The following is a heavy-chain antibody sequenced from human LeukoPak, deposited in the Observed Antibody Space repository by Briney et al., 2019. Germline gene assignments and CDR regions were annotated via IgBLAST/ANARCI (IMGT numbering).Heavy chain of an antibody. J-gene: IGHJ3*02. CDR1: GGSISSYY. Sequence: NPSETLSLTCTVAGGSISSYYCSWIRQPPGKGLEWIGYIYYSGSTNYNPSLKSRVTISVDTSKNQFSLKLSSVTAADTAVYYCARTSTLYYDILTGYAFDIWGQGTMVTVSS. CDR2: IYYSGST. D-gene: IGHD3-9*01. CDR3: ARTSTLYYDILTGYAFDI. V-gene: IGHV4-59*01.